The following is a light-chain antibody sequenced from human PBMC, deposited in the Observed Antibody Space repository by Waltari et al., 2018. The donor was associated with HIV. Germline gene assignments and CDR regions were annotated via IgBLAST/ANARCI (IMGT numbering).Light chain of an antibody. CDR1: NSNIGAGYD. Sequence: QSVLTQPPSVSGAPGQRVTISCTGSNSNIGAGYDAPWYQQLPGSAPKLLMFDNRKRPAGVPDRFSGSKSGTSAALVITGLQAAEEAVYYCQSYDNSLSNVVFGGGTKLIVL. V-gene: IGLV1-40*01. J-gene: IGLJ2*01. CDR3: QSYDNSLSNVV. CDR2: DNR.